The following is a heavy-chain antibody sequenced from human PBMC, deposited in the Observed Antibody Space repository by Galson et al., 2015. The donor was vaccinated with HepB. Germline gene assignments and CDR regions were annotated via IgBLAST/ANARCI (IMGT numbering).Heavy chain of an antibody. CDR3: ARGESNCYDSSGLADY. D-gene: IGHD3-22*01. CDR1: GFTFSSYG. Sequence: SLRLSCAASGFTFSSYGMHWVRQAPGKGLEWVAVIWYDGSNKYYADSVKGRFTISRDNSKNTLYLQMNSLRAEDTAVYYCARGESNCYDSSGLADYWGQGTLVTVSS. J-gene: IGHJ4*02. CDR2: IWYDGSNK. V-gene: IGHV3-33*01.